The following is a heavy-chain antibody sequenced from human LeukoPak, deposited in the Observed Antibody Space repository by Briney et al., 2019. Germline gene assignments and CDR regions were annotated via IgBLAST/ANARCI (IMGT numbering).Heavy chain of an antibody. CDR2: SYHSGSX. CDR1: GGXITSSKW. Sequence: SGTLSLTCAVSGGXITSSKWXTXXXQPPXXGLXXIGESYHSGSXNYNPSLKSRVTISVDKSKKQFSLKLSSVTAADTAVYYCARLSPDGFDIWGQGTMVTVFS. CDR3: ARLSPDGFDI. J-gene: IGHJ3*02. V-gene: IGHV4-4*02. D-gene: IGHD2/OR15-2a*01.